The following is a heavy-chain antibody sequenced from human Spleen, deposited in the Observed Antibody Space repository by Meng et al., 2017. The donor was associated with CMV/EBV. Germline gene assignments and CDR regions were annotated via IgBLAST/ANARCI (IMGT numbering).Heavy chain of an antibody. D-gene: IGHD2-21*02. CDR2: IYYSGST. J-gene: IGHJ4*02. CDR3: ARDCGGDCLLDY. V-gene: IGHV4-39*07. CDR1: CGSIRRSSYY. Sequence: QLQLEESRPGMVKPSETLSLTCTVSCGSIRRSSYYWGWIRQPPGKGLEWIGSIYYSGSTYYNPSLKSRVTISVDTSKNQFSLKLSSVTAADTAVYYCARDCGGDCLLDYWGQGTLVTVSS.